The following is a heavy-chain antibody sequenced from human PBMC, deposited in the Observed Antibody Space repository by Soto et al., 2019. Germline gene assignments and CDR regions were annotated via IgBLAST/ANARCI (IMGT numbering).Heavy chain of an antibody. D-gene: IGHD3-22*01. CDR1: GGSISGSPYH. CDR3: AIPPPIEVAGPDY. J-gene: IGHJ4*02. V-gene: IGHV4-39*02. CDR2: IGDDGRV. Sequence: SETLSLTCPVSGGSISGSPYHWGWIRQPPGKGLEWIGSIGDDGRVYYNPSLRGRATLLVDTSNNRLSLNLNSVTAADTAVYYCAIPPPIEVAGPDYWGQGSLVTVSS.